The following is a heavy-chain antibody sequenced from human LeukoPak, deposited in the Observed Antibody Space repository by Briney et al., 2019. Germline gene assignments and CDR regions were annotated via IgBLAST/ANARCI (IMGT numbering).Heavy chain of an antibody. D-gene: IGHD3-16*01. CDR1: GFAFSSYG. J-gene: IGHJ3*02. Sequence: GGSLRLSCVASGFAFSSYGMHWVRQAPGKGLEWVAVIWYDGSNTYYADSVKGRFTISRDNSKNTLYLQMNSLRAEDTAVYYCARWGRDLDAFDIWGQGTMVTVSS. CDR3: ARWGRDLDAFDI. V-gene: IGHV3-33*01. CDR2: IWYDGSNT.